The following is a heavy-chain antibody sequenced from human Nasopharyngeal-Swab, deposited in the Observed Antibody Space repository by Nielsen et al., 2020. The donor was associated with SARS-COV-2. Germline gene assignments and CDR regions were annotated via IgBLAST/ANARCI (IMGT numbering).Heavy chain of an antibody. Sequence: GSLRLSCAVYGGSFSGYYWSWIRQPPGKGLEWIGEINHSGSTNYNPSLKSRVTISVDTSKNQFSLKLSSVTAADTAVYYCARGGSSSWYYYYYGMDVWGQGTTVTVFS. CDR2: INHSGST. J-gene: IGHJ6*02. D-gene: IGHD6-13*01. CDR1: GGSFSGYY. V-gene: IGHV4-34*01. CDR3: ARGGSSSWYYYYYGMDV.